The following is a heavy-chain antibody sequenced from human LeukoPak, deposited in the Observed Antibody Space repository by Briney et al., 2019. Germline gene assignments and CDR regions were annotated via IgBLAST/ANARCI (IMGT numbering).Heavy chain of an antibody. CDR3: ARVFYSGSYDYWYFDL. V-gene: IGHV4-59*01. D-gene: IGHD1-26*01. Sequence: SESRSLTCTVSGGSIRSYYWSWIRQSPGEGLEWIGYIYYSGSTNYNPSLKSRVTISVDTSKNQFSLKLSSVTAADTAVYYCARVFYSGSYDYWYFDLWGRGTLVTVSS. CDR2: IYYSGST. CDR1: GGSIRSYY. J-gene: IGHJ2*01.